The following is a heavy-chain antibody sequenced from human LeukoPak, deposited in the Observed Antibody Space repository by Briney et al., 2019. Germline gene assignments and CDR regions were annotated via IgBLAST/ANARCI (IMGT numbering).Heavy chain of an antibody. V-gene: IGHV3-23*01. D-gene: IGHD3-16*01. CDR1: GFTFSTFA. CDR2: ITGGGT. Sequence: GGSLRLSCAAAGFTFSTFAMSWVRQVPGKGLEWVSTITGGGTYYADSVKGRFTISRDNSKNTLYLQMNSLRAEDTAVYFCAKGGGRPLGDAFDIWGQGTMVTVSS. J-gene: IGHJ3*02. CDR3: AKGGGRPLGDAFDI.